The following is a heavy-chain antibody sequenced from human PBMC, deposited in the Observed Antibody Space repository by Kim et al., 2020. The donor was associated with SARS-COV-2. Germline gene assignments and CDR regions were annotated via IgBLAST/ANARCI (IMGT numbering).Heavy chain of an antibody. CDR1: GFTFSSYA. D-gene: IGHD1-26*01. Sequence: GGSLRLSCAASGFTFSSYAMHWVRQAPGKGLEWVAVISYDGSNKYYADSVKGRFTISRDNSKNTLYLQMNSLRAEDTAVYYCARGSPVGVEYFDLWGRGTLVTVSS. CDR2: ISYDGSNK. CDR3: ARGSPVGVEYFDL. J-gene: IGHJ2*01. V-gene: IGHV3-30*04.